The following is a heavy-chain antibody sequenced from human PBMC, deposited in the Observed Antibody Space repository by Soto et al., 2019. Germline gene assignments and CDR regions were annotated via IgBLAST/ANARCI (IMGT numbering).Heavy chain of an antibody. J-gene: IGHJ4*02. V-gene: IGHV1-18*01. CDR2: ISTYNGNT. D-gene: IGHD3-10*01. Sequence: ASVKFSCKASGYTFTSYGISWVRQAPGQGLEWMGWISTYNGNTKYXXKLQGRVXXTTDASTSTAXMELRXLRCDETAVFYCAREMVRGVGSDYWGQGTLVTXSS. CDR3: AREMVRGVGSDY. CDR1: GYTFTSYG.